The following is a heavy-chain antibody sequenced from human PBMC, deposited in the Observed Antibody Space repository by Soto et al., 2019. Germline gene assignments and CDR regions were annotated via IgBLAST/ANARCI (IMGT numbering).Heavy chain of an antibody. CDR1: GYSISSGFS. D-gene: IGHD5-12*01. CDR2: IDHSGST. Sequence: SETLSLTCAVSGYSISSGFSWGWIRQPPGKGLEWIGSIDHSGSTHYNASLKIRLSISLDTSKNQFSLKLRSVTAADTAVYYCARDWGSGYYHFEPWGQGTLVTISS. V-gene: IGHV4-38-2*02. CDR3: ARDWGSGYYHFEP. J-gene: IGHJ5*02.